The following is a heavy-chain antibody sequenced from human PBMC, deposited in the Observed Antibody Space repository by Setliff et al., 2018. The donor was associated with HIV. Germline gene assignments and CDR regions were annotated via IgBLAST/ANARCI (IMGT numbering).Heavy chain of an antibody. V-gene: IGHV5-51*01. CDR1: GYTFTNYW. J-gene: IGHJ3*02. Sequence: VESLKISCKGSGYTFTNYWIGWVRQMPGKGLECMGIIYPGDSDTRYSPSFQGQVTISADKSISTAYLQWSSLKASDTAMFYCARPRRPYSGSYYDGFDIWGQGTMVTVSS. D-gene: IGHD1-26*01. CDR2: IYPGDSDT. CDR3: ARPRRPYSGSYYDGFDI.